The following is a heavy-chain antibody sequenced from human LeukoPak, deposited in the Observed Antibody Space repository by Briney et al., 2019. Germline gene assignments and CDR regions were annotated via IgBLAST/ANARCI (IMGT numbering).Heavy chain of an antibody. CDR3: ASHADYDFCSPECSASDY. Sequence: PGGSLRLSCAASRFTFSSYAMHWVRQAPGKGLEWVAVISYDGSNKYYADSVKGRFTISRDNSKNTLYLQMNSLRAEDTAVYYCASHADYDFCSPECSASDYWGQGTLVTVSS. J-gene: IGHJ4*02. V-gene: IGHV3-30-3*01. D-gene: IGHD3-3*01. CDR2: ISYDGSNK. CDR1: RFTFSSYA.